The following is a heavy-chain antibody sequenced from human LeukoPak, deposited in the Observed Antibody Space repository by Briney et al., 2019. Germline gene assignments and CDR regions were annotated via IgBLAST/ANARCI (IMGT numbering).Heavy chain of an antibody. V-gene: IGHV3-7*01. CDR1: GFTFSSYW. CDR3: ARPLYYYDSSGPRGDY. D-gene: IGHD3-22*01. J-gene: IGHJ4*02. CDR2: IKQDGSEK. Sequence: GGSLRLSCAAPGFTFSSYWMSWVRQAPGKGLEWVANIKQDGSEKYYVDSVKGRFTISRDNAKNSLYLQMNSLRAEDTAVYYCARPLYYYDSSGPRGDYWGQGTLVTVSS.